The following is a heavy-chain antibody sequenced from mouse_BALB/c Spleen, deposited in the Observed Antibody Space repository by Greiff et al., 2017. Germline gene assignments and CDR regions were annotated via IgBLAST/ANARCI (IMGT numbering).Heavy chain of an antibody. V-gene: IGHV5-6-5*01. CDR3: AREDYGNYVLDY. Sequence: EVKLMESGGGLVKPGGSLKLSCAASGFTFSSYAMSWVRQTPEKRLEWVASISSGGSTYYPDSVKGRFTISRDNARNILYLQMSSLRSEDTAMYYCAREDYGNYVLDYWGQGTTLTVSS. D-gene: IGHD2-1*01. CDR1: GFTFSSYA. J-gene: IGHJ2*01. CDR2: ISSGGST.